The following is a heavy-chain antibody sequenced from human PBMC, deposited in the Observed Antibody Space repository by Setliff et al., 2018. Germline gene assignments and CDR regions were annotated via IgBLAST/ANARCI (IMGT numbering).Heavy chain of an antibody. CDR3: ARGGTFRYFDF. CDR1: GGSISNTYYY. J-gene: IGHJ4*02. V-gene: IGHV4-61*01. Sequence: SETLSLTCTVSGGSISNTYYYWSWIRQPPGKGLEFIGYVYYSGTANYSPSLRSRLTISVDTSKNQFSLKLRSVTAADTAVYYCARGGTFRYFDFWGQGAPVTVSS. CDR2: VYYSGTA. D-gene: IGHD5-12*01.